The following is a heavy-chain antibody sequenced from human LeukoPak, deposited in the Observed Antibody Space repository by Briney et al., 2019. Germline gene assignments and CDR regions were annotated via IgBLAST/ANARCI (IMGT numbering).Heavy chain of an antibody. Sequence: GGSLRLSHAASGFTFSSYWMSWVRQAPGKGLEWVANIKQDGSEKYYVDSVKGRFTISRDNAKNSLYLQMNSLRAEDTAVYYCARVEDGDDSSGYCYFDYWGQGTLVTVSS. D-gene: IGHD3-22*01. J-gene: IGHJ4*02. CDR2: IKQDGSEK. CDR3: ARVEDGDDSSGYCYFDY. CDR1: GFTFSSYW. V-gene: IGHV3-7*01.